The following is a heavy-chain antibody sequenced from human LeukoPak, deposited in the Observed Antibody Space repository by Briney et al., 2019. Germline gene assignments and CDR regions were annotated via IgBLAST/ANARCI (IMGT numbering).Heavy chain of an antibody. J-gene: IGHJ5*02. D-gene: IGHD2-15*01. CDR2: ITTKASNYAT. CDR1: GFTFSGSD. CDR3: TRDRGTYNWFDP. V-gene: IGHV3-73*01. Sequence: PGGSLRLSCEASGFTFSGSDIHWVRQASGKGLEWVGRITTKASNYATAYGASVKGRFTISRDDSKDTAFLHMDSLKTEDTALYYCTRDRGTYNWFDPWGQGTLVTVSS.